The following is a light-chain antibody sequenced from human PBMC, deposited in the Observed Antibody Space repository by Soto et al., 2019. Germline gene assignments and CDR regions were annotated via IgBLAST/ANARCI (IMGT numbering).Light chain of an antibody. CDR1: QSISRH. J-gene: IGKJ1*01. CDR3: QQSYSSPTWT. V-gene: IGKV1-39*01. Sequence: DIQMTQSPSSLSASVGDRVTITCRASQSISRHLNWYQQKLGKAPKLLIYAASSLQSGVPSRFSGSGSGTDFTLTISALQPEDFGTYYCQQSYSSPTWTFXQGTKVDIK. CDR2: AAS.